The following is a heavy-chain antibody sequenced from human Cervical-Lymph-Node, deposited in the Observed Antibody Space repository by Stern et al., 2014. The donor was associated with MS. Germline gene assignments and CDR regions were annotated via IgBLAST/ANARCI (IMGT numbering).Heavy chain of an antibody. V-gene: IGHV5-51*01. D-gene: IGHD1-14*01. CDR1: GFKFSIYW. CDR3: ARQTTAWASDV. Sequence: EVQLVESGAELIRPGESLKISCKGSGFKFSIYWIAWVRQMPGKGLEWMGIIYPGDSETRFSPSCQGQVSMSAYKSTSTAYLQWSSLNASDAAMYFCARQTTAWASDVWGQGTLVTVSS. J-gene: IGHJ4*02. CDR2: IYPGDSET.